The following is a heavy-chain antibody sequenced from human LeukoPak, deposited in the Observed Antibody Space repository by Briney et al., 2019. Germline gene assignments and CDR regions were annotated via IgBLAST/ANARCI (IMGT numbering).Heavy chain of an antibody. CDR1: GFTFNNYA. V-gene: IGHV3-23*01. CDR3: AKDRGVIVPAGMAT. D-gene: IGHD2-2*01. Sequence: GGSLRLCCAASGFTFNNYAMSWVRQAPGKGLEWVSVISGSGGSTYYADSVKGRFTISRDNSKNTLYLQMNSLRAEETAVYYCAKDRGVIVPAGMATWGQGTLVTVSS. J-gene: IGHJ5*02. CDR2: ISGSGGST.